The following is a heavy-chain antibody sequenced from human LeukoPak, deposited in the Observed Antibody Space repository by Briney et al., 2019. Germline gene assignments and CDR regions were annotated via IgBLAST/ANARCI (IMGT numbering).Heavy chain of an antibody. V-gene: IGHV4-39*01. CDR3: ARHLKQQPHDY. CDR2: ILYTGNI. J-gene: IGHJ4*02. CDR1: GATLSSDPYY. D-gene: IGHD6-13*01. Sequence: SETLSLTCTVSGATLSSDPYYWGWIRQPPGKGLEWIGSILYTGNIYSNPSLKSRITISVDTPNSQFSLKLSSVTAADTAVYYCARHLKQQPHDYWGRGTLVTVSS.